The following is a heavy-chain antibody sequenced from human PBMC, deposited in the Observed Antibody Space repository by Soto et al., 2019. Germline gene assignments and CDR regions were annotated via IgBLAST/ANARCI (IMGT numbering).Heavy chain of an antibody. CDR2: IHPGDSDT. CDR1: GYRFTSYW. J-gene: IGHJ2*01. Sequence: EVQLVQSGTEVKKPGDSLKISCEASGYRFTSYWIGWVRQMPGKGLEWMGVIHPGDSDTRYSPSFQGQVTISVDKSSRPPSLQWSSLKPSDPPIYYWPTQKGGPYSLDCGGRGPRVPFSA. CDR3: PTQKGGPYSLDC. V-gene: IGHV5-51*01. D-gene: IGHD2-21*02.